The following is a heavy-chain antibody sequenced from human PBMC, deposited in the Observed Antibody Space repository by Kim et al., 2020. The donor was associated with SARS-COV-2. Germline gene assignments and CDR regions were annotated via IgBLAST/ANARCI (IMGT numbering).Heavy chain of an antibody. CDR2: INHSGST. J-gene: IGHJ1*01. Sequence: SETLSLTCAVYGGSFSGYYWSWIRQPPGKGLEWIGEINHSGSTNYNPSLKSRVTISVDTSKNQFSLKLSSVTAADTAVYYCARGSSIVRCSGGSCYTEYFQHWGQGTLVTVSS. CDR1: GGSFSGYY. CDR3: ARGSSIVRCSGGSCYTEYFQH. V-gene: IGHV4-34*01. D-gene: IGHD2-15*01.